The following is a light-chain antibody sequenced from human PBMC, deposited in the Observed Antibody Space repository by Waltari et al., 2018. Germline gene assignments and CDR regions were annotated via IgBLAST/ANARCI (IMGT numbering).Light chain of an antibody. CDR2: AAS. CDR3: QHRGHWPPDAT. CDR1: QIVGSY. J-gene: IGKJ3*01. V-gene: IGKV3-11*01. Sequence: EIVLTQSPATLSLSPGERATLSCRASQIVGSYLAWYQQKPGQAPRLLIYAASNRATGIPARFSGSGSGTDFTLTINSLEPEDFAVYYCQHRGHWPPDATFGPGTKVDIK.